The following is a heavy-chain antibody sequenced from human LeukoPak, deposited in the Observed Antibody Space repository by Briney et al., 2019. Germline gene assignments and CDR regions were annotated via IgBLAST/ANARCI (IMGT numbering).Heavy chain of an antibody. CDR1: GGPISSYY. CDR3: ASISGYFDY. Sequence: SETLSLTCTVSGGPISSYYWSWIRHPPGKGLEWSGYIYYSGSTNHNPSLKSRVTISVDTSKNQFSLKLSSVTAADTAVYYCASISGYFDYWGQGTLVTVSS. V-gene: IGHV4-59*01. J-gene: IGHJ4*02. D-gene: IGHD2-15*01. CDR2: IYYSGST.